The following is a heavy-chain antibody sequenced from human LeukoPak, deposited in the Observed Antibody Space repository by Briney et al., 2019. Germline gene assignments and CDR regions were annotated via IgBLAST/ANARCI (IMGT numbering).Heavy chain of an antibody. V-gene: IGHV1-46*01. D-gene: IGHD6-13*01. J-gene: IGHJ5*02. CDR1: GYTFTSYY. CDR2: INPSGGST. CDR3: ARDRGEQLVSVNWFDP. Sequence: ASVKVSCKASGYTFTSYYMHWVRQAPGQGLEWMGIINPSGGSTSYAQKFQGRVTMTRDTSTSTVYMELSSLRSEDTAVYYCARDRGEQLVSVNWFDPWGQGTPVTVSS.